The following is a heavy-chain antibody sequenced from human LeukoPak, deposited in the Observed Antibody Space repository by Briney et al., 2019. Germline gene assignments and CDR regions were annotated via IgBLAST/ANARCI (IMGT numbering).Heavy chain of an antibody. J-gene: IGHJ4*02. V-gene: IGHV3-53*04. Sequence: GGSLRLSCAASGFTVSSNYMSWVRRAPGKGLEWVSVIYSGGSTYYADSVKGRFTISRHNSKNTLYLQMNSLRAEDTAVYYCARGGEYSSSWVRYYFDYWGQGTLVTVSS. D-gene: IGHD6-6*01. CDR1: GFTVSSNY. CDR3: ARGGEYSSSWVRYYFDY. CDR2: IYSGGST.